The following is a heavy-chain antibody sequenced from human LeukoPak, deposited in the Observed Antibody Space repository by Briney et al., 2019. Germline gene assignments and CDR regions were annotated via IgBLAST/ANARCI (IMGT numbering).Heavy chain of an antibody. CDR1: GFTFSYHW. J-gene: IGHJ4*02. D-gene: IGHD6-6*01. V-gene: IGHV3-7*03. Sequence: GGSLRLSCAASGFTFSYHWMTWVRQAPGKGLEWVANIKNDGAVKNYVDSVKGRFTISRDNAKNSLYLQMNSLRAEDTALYHCARDRYSSSSEFDYWGQGTLVTVSS. CDR2: IKNDGAVK. CDR3: ARDRYSSSSEFDY.